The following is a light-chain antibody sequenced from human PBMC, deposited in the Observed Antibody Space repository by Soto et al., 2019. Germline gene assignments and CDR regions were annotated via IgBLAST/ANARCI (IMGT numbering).Light chain of an antibody. CDR3: QQRSNWPLT. Sequence: EIVMTQSPVTLSFSPGEVATVSCRASQSVDSYLAWYQQKPGQAPRLLIYEASNRASGIPARFSGSGSGTDFTLTISSLEPEDFAVYYCQQRSNWPLTCGGGTKGDIK. V-gene: IGKV3-11*01. CDR2: EAS. CDR1: QSVDSY. J-gene: IGKJ4*01.